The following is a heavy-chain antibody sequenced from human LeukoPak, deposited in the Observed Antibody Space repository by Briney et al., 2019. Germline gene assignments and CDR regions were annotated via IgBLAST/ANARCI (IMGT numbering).Heavy chain of an antibody. CDR3: AREEWGVGDYYYYMDV. CDR2: ISSSSSYI. J-gene: IGHJ6*03. D-gene: IGHD3-10*01. CDR1: GFTFRSYS. V-gene: IGHV3-21*01. Sequence: KSGGSLRLSCAASGFTFRSYSMNWVRRAPGKGLEWVSSISSSSSYIYYADSVKGRFTISRDNAKTSLYLQMNSLRGEDTAVYYCAREEWGVGDYYYYMDVWGKGTTVTVSS.